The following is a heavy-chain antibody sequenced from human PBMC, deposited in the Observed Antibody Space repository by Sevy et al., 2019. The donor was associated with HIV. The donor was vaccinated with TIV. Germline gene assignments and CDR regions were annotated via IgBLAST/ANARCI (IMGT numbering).Heavy chain of an antibody. CDR1: GGPISSYY. D-gene: IGHD5-12*01. Sequence: SENLSLTCSVSGGPISSYYWSWIRQPPGKRLEWIDYIHYSGSTNYNPSVNSRLTISVDTSKNQFSLRLTSVTAADTAVYYCARAPPVRSGDDSLNWFDPWGQGILVTVSS. CDR2: IHYSGST. V-gene: IGHV4-59*01. J-gene: IGHJ5*02. CDR3: ARAPPVRSGDDSLNWFDP.